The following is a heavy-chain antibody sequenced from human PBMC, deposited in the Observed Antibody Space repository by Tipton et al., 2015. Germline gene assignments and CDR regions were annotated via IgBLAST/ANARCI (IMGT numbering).Heavy chain of an antibody. J-gene: IGHJ3*02. V-gene: IGHV4-59*08. Sequence: TLSLTCTVSSGSIDSYYWSWIRQPPGMRLEWIGYIDFRGSTEYNPSVKSRVSISVDTSKNQFSLKLSSVTAADTTVYYCARHTPWYQGDAFDIWGQGTMVTVSS. CDR3: ARHTPWYQGDAFDI. D-gene: IGHD6-13*01. CDR1: SGSIDSYY. CDR2: IDFRGST.